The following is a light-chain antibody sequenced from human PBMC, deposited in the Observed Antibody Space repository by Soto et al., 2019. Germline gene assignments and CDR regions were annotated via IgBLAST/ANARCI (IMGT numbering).Light chain of an antibody. CDR1: SSDVGGYNY. Sequence: QSVLTQPRSVSGSPGQSVTISCTGSSSDVGGYNYVSWYQQHPGKAPKLMIYDVSKRPSGVPDRFSGSKSGNTASLTISGLQAEDESDYYCCSYAGSYTHYVFGTGTKLTVL. V-gene: IGLV2-11*01. CDR3: CSYAGSYTHYV. J-gene: IGLJ1*01. CDR2: DVS.